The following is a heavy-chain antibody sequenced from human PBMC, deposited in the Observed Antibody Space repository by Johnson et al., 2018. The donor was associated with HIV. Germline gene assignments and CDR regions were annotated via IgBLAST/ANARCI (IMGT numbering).Heavy chain of an antibody. Sequence: QVQLVESGGAVVQPGGSLRLSCAASGFTFSSYPMHWVRQAPGKGLEWVAVISYDGSNKYYADSVKGRFTISRDNSKNTLYLQMNSLRAEDTALYYCAKVVSLDGFNWVAFDIWCQGTVVTVSS. CDR2: ISYDGSNK. CDR1: GFTFSSYP. V-gene: IGHV3-30-3*02. D-gene: IGHD5-24*01. J-gene: IGHJ3*02. CDR3: AKVVSLDGFNWVAFDI.